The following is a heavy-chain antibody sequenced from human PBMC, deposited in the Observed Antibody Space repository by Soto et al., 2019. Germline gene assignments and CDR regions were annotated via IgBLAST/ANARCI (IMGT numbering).Heavy chain of an antibody. Sequence: SETLSLTCTVSGGSISSYYWSWIRQPPGKGLEWIGYIYYSGSTNYNPSLKSRVTILVDTSKNQFALKLSSVTAADTAVYYCASDYWASYYYDSSGYFHIWGPGT. J-gene: IGHJ3*02. CDR3: ASDYWASYYYDSSGYFHI. V-gene: IGHV4-59*01. CDR2: IYYSGST. CDR1: GGSISSYY. D-gene: IGHD3-22*01.